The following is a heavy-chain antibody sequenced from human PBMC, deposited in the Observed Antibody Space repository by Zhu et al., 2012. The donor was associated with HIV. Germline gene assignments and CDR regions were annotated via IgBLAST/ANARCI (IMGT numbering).Heavy chain of an antibody. J-gene: IGHJ4*02. CDR2: VYYSGIT. D-gene: IGHD6-13*01. Sequence: QVQLQESGPGLVKPSETLSLTCTVSNDSISIDYFYWSWIRQPPGKGLEWIGSVYYSGITYYNSPLQSRVSVSVDTSKNQFFLKLTSVTAADTALYWCARRTAAAFDIWGQGIRVTVSS. V-gene: IGHV4-39*01. CDR1: NDSISIDYFY. CDR3: ARRTAAAFDI.